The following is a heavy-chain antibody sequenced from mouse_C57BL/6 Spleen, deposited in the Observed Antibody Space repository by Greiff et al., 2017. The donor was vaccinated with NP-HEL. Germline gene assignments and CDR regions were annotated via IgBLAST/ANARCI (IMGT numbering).Heavy chain of an antibody. CDR2: IYPGDGDT. J-gene: IGHJ1*03. CDR3: ARDYGSSYVGYFDV. V-gene: IGHV1-80*01. CDR1: GYAFSSYW. Sequence: QVQLQQSGAELVKPGASVKISCKASGYAFSSYWMNWVKQRPGKGLEWIGQIYPGDGDTNYNGKFKGKATLTADKSSSTAYMQLSSLTSEDSAVYVCARDYGSSYVGYFDVWGTGTTVTVSS. D-gene: IGHD1-1*01.